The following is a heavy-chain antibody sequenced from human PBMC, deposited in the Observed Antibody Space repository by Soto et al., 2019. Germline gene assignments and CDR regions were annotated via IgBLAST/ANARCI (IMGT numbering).Heavy chain of an antibody. Sequence: PGGSLRLSCAASGFTFSSYAMSWVRQAPGKGLEWVSAISGSGGSTYYADSVKGRFTISRDNSKNTLYLQMNRLRAEDTAVYYCAKLENIVVVVAATGAFDIWGQGTMVTVSS. CDR3: AKLENIVVVVAATGAFDI. CDR2: ISGSGGST. V-gene: IGHV3-23*01. D-gene: IGHD2-15*01. CDR1: GFTFSSYA. J-gene: IGHJ3*02.